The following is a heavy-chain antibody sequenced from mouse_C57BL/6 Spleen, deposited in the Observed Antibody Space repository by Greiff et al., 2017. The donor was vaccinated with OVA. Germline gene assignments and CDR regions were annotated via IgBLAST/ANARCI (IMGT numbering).Heavy chain of an antibody. Sequence: EVMLVESGGGLVKPGGSLKLSCAASGFTFSDYGMHWVRQAPEKGLEWVAYISSGSSTIYYADTVKGRFTISRDNAKNTLFLQMTSLRSEDTAMYYCAREAYYSNYEGAMDYWGQGTSVTVSS. J-gene: IGHJ4*01. D-gene: IGHD2-5*01. CDR3: AREAYYSNYEGAMDY. CDR1: GFTFSDYG. V-gene: IGHV5-17*01. CDR2: ISSGSSTI.